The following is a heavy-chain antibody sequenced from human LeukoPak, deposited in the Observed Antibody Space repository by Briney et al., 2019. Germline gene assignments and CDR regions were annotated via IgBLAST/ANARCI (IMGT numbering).Heavy chain of an antibody. D-gene: IGHD6-19*01. CDR3: ARAVSGRFDY. Sequence: SETLSLTCTVSGGSMSPHHWGWIRQPPGKGLEWTGYIYYSGSTNYNPSLKSRVTISVDTSKNQFSLKLSSVTAADTAIYYCARAVSGRFDYWGQGTLVTVSS. CDR2: IYYSGST. J-gene: IGHJ4*02. CDR1: GGSMSPHH. V-gene: IGHV4-59*08.